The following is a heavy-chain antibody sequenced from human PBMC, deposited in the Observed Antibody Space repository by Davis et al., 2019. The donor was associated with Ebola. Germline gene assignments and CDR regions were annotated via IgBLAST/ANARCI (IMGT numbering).Heavy chain of an antibody. CDR3: ARDGVVGLSSSWYFDY. V-gene: IGHV1-46*01. CDR2: INPSGGST. J-gene: IGHJ4*02. D-gene: IGHD6-13*01. CDR1: GYTFTSYY. Sequence: ASVKVSCKASGYTFTSYYMHWVRQAPGQGLEWMGIINPSGGSTSYAQKFQGRVTMTRDTSTSTVYMELSSLRSEDTAVYYCARDGVVGLSSSWYFDYWGQGTLVTVSS.